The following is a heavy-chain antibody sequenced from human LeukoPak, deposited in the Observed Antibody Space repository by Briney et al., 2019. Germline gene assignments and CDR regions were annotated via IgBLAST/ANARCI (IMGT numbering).Heavy chain of an antibody. V-gene: IGHV3-74*01. Sequence: GRSLRLSCAASGFTFSGYWMHWVRHAPGKGLVWVSRINSDGSSTSYADSVKGRFTISRDNAKNTLYLQMNSLRAEDTAVYYCARGGSYSHNAFDIWGQGTMVTVSS. D-gene: IGHD3-10*01. CDR3: ARGGSYSHNAFDI. J-gene: IGHJ3*02. CDR2: INSDGSST. CDR1: GFTFSGYW.